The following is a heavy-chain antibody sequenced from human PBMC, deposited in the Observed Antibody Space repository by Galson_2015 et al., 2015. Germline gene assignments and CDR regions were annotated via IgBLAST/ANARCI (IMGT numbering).Heavy chain of an antibody. CDR1: GFTFSSYG. CDR2: ISYDGSNK. Sequence: SLRLSCAASGFTFSSYGMHWVRQAPGKGLEWVAVISYDGSNKYYADSVKGRFTISRDNSKNTLYLQMNSLRAEDTAVYYCARDQITMVRGVCDFDYWGQGTLVTVSS. CDR3: ARDQITMVRGVCDFDY. D-gene: IGHD3-10*01. V-gene: IGHV3-30*03. J-gene: IGHJ4*02.